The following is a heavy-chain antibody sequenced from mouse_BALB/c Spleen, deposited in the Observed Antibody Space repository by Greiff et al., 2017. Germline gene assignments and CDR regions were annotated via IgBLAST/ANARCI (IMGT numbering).Heavy chain of an antibody. J-gene: IGHJ4*01. D-gene: IGHD3-1*01. CDR3: ARESGYAMDY. Sequence: QVQLKESGPGLVAPSQSLSITCTVSGFSLTSYGVHWVRQPPGKGLEWLGVIWAGGSTNYNSALMSRLSISKDNSKSQVFLKMNSLQTDDTAMYYCARESGYAMDYWGQGTSVTVSS. CDR1: GFSLTSYG. CDR2: IWAGGST. V-gene: IGHV2-9*02.